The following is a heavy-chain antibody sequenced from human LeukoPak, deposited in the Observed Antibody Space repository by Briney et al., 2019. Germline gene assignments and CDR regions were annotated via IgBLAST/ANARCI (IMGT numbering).Heavy chain of an antibody. CDR3: ARQIDGSYFDY. CDR2: IYYSGST. J-gene: IGHJ4*02. D-gene: IGHD3-9*01. V-gene: IGHV4-59*08. Sequence: PSETLSLTCTVSGGSISSYYWSWIRQPPGKGLEWIGYIYYSGSTNYNPSLKSGVTISADTSKNQFSLKLSSVTAADTAVYYCARQIDGSYFDYWGQGTLVTVSS. CDR1: GGSISSYY.